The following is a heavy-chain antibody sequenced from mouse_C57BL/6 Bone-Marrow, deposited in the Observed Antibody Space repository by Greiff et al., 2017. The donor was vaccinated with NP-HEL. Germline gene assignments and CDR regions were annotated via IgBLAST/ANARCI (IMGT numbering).Heavy chain of an antibody. CDR3: ARETYYYGSLFDY. V-gene: IGHV5-4*01. CDR2: ISDGGSYT. Sequence: EVKVVESGGGLVKPGGSLKLSCAASGFTFSSYAMSWVRQTPEKRLEWVATISDGGSYTYYPDNVKGRFTISRDNAKNNLYLQMSHLKSEDTAMYYCARETYYYGSLFDYWGQGTTLTVSS. D-gene: IGHD1-1*01. J-gene: IGHJ2*01. CDR1: GFTFSSYA.